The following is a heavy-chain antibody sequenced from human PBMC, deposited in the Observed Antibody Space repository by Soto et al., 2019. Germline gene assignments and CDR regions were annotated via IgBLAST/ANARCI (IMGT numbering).Heavy chain of an antibody. J-gene: IGHJ6*02. CDR3: SRDRRSTICGMVAMDV. CDR1: GFTFSSYG. V-gene: IGHV3-33*01. CDR2: KWCDGSNK. Sequence: QVQLVESGGGVVQPGRSLRLSCAASGFTFSSYGMHWVRQAPGKGLEWVACKWCDGSNKYYADSVKGRFTISRDNSKNTLYRQMNSLRAEDTALYDCSRDRRSTICGMVAMDVWGQGTTVTVSS. D-gene: IGHD3-3*01.